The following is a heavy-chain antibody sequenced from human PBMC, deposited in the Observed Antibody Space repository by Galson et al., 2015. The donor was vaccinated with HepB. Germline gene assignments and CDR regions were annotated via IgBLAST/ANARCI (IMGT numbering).Heavy chain of an antibody. CDR3: VRAQNDFGDYDSSDS. CDR2: ITSSSSYK. J-gene: IGHJ4*02. D-gene: IGHD4-17*01. V-gene: IGHV3-21*01. Sequence: SLRLSCSASGFTFSSYSINWVRQAPGKGLEWVSSITSSSSYKYYADSVKGRFTISRDNAKTSVYLQMNSLRAEDTAMYYCVRAQNDFGDYDSSDSWGQGTLVTVSS. CDR1: GFTFSSYS.